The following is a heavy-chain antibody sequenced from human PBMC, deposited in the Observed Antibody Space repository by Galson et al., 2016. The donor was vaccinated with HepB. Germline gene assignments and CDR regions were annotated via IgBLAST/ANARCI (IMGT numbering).Heavy chain of an antibody. J-gene: IGHJ4*02. D-gene: IGHD6-13*01. CDR2: ITTSSTYI. CDR3: ARRAGSSWYSDY. Sequence: SLRLSCAASGFTFSNYIINWVRQAPGKGLEWVSSITTSSTYIYYADSVKGRFTISRENSKNTLYLQMNSLRAEDTAVYYCARRAGSSWYSDYWGQGTLVTVSS. V-gene: IGHV3-21*01. CDR1: GFTFSNYI.